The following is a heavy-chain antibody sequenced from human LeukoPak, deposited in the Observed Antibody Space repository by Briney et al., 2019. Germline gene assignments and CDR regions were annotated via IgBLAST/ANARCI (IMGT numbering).Heavy chain of an antibody. V-gene: IGHV3-49*03. J-gene: IGHJ4*02. D-gene: IGHD5-18*01. CDR1: GLTFGDYA. Sequence: GRSLRLSCSGSGLTFGDYALSWIRQAPGKGLEWVGFIRSKAYGGTIAYAASVRGRFTISRDDSKSIAYLQMNSLKTEDTAVYYCTRGAGYTYGSFYWGQGTLVTVSS. CDR2: IRSKAYGGTI. CDR3: TRGAGYTYGSFY.